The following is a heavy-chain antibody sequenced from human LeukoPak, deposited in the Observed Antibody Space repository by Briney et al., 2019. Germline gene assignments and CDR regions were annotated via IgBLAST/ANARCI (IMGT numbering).Heavy chain of an antibody. J-gene: IGHJ5*02. CDR2: IKQDGSEK. CDR1: GFTFSSYA. V-gene: IGHV3-7*01. CDR3: ARKGVSYCSSTSCYWFDP. Sequence: GGSLRLSCAASGFTFSSYAMSWVRPAPGKGLEWVANIKQDGSEKDYVDSVKGRFTISRDNAKNSLYLQMNSLRAEDTAVYYCARKGVSYCSSTSCYWFDPWGQGTLVTVSS. D-gene: IGHD2-2*01.